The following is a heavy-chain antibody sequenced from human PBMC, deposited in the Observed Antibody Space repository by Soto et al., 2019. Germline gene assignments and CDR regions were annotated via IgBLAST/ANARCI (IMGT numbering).Heavy chain of an antibody. Sequence: ASVKVSCKASGYTFTSYGISWVRQAPGQGLEWMGWSSANNGNTNYARKLQGRVTMTTDTSPSTAYMELRSLRSDDAAVYYCARHSSSSGGYYYYYMDVWGKGTTVTVFS. CDR1: GYTFTSYG. CDR2: SSANNGNT. D-gene: IGHD6-6*01. CDR3: ARHSSSSGGYYYYYMDV. J-gene: IGHJ6*03. V-gene: IGHV1-18*01.